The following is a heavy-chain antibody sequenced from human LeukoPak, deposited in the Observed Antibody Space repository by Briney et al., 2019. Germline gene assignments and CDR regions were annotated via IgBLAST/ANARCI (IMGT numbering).Heavy chain of an antibody. CDR3: ARGGSWYLGQLDY. CDR2: IYYSGST. V-gene: IGHV4-39*07. D-gene: IGHD6-13*01. CDR1: GGSISSSSYY. Sequence: SETLSLTCTVSGGSISSSSYYWGWIRQPPGKGLEWIGYIYYSGSTYYNPSLKSRVTISVDTSKNQFSLKLSSVTAADTAVYYCARGGSWYLGQLDYWGQGTLVTVSS. J-gene: IGHJ4*02.